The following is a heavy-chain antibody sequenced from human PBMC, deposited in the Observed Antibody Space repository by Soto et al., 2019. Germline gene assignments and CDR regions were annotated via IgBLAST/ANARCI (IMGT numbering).Heavy chain of an antibody. V-gene: IGHV4-34*01. D-gene: IGHD3-9*01. Sequence: PSEPLPLPFLFFGWPSMGYSWSGIRQPPGRGLEWIGEINHSGSTNYNPSHKRRVTISVDTSKNQFSLKLSSVTAADTAVYYCARGLYDILPGYSSGGWFDPWGQGTLVTVS. CDR1: GWPSMGYS. CDR2: INHSGST. CDR3: ARGLYDILPGYSSGGWFDP. J-gene: IGHJ5*02.